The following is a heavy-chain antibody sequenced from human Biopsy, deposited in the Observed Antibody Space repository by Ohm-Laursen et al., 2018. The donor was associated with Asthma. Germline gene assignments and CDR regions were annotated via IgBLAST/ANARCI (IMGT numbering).Heavy chain of an antibody. CDR2: IHYTGSD. CDR3: ARGPNYHGSGRAPIVMDV. D-gene: IGHD3-10*01. Sequence: GTLSLTWTVSGGSVSTGSYYWSWIRQPPGKGLEWLGYIHYTGSDNYNPSLKSRVTISVDTSKIQFSLRLNSVTAADTAVYYCARGPNYHGSGRAPIVMDVWGQGTTVTVSS. V-gene: IGHV4-61*01. CDR1: GGSVSTGSYY. J-gene: IGHJ6*02.